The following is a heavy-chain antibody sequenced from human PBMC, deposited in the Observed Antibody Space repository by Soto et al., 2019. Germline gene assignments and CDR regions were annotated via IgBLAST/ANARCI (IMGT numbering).Heavy chain of an antibody. CDR3: ARFFDGGNSNWFDP. J-gene: IGHJ5*02. CDR1: GGSISSGGYY. D-gene: IGHD2-21*02. CDR2: IYYSGST. V-gene: IGHV4-31*03. Sequence: TLSLTCTVSGGSISSGGYYWSWIRQHPGKGLEWIGYIYYSGSTYYNPSLKSRVTISVDTSKNQFSLKLSSVTAADTAVYYCARFFDGGNSNWFDPWGQGTLVTVSS.